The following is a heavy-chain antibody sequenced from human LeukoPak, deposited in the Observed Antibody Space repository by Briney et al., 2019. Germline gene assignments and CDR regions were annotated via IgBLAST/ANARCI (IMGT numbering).Heavy chain of an antibody. CDR2: ISAYNGNT. CDR1: GYTFTSYG. J-gene: IGHJ5*02. D-gene: IGHD2-15*01. CDR3: ARDPIVVGAANPPWFDP. V-gene: IGHV1-18*01. Sequence: ASVKVSCKVSGYTFTSYGISWVRPAPGQGLEWMGWISAYNGNTNYAQKLQGRVTMTTDTSTSTAYMELRSLRSDDTAVYYCARDPIVVGAANPPWFDPWGQGTLVTVSS.